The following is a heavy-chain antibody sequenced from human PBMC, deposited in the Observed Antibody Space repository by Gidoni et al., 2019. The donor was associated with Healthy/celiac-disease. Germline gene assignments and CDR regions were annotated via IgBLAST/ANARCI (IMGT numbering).Heavy chain of an antibody. V-gene: IGHV5-51*01. CDR3: ARRGRGYCSGGSCYSSYYYMDV. Sequence: EVQLVQSGAEVKKPGESLKISCKGSGYSFTSYWIGWVRQMPGKGLEWMGIIYPGDSDTRYSPSFQGQVTISADKSISTAYLQWSSLKASDTAMYYCARRGRGYCSGGSCYSSYYYMDVWGKGTTVTVSS. D-gene: IGHD2-15*01. J-gene: IGHJ6*03. CDR2: IYPGDSDT. CDR1: GYSFTSYW.